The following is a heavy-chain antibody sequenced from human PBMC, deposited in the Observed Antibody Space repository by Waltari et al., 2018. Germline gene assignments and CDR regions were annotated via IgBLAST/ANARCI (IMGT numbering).Heavy chain of an antibody. D-gene: IGHD3-16*01. Sequence: EVQLVESGGGLVQPGGSLRLSCAASGFTFSSDWMSWVRQAPGKGLEGVANIKQDGSEKYYGDSVKGRFTISRDNAKNSLYLQMNSLRAEDTAVYYCAREAGGSGGWFDPWGQGTLVTVSS. CDR1: GFTFSSDW. V-gene: IGHV3-7*01. CDR2: IKQDGSEK. J-gene: IGHJ5*02. CDR3: AREAGGSGGWFDP.